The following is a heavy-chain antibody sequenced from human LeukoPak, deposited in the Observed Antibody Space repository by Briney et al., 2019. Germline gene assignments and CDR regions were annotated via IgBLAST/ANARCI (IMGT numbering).Heavy chain of an antibody. V-gene: IGHV1-18*01. CDR3: AREIWSGYSIANYYYYYYMDV. J-gene: IGHJ6*03. CDR2: ISAYNGNT. D-gene: IGHD3-3*01. Sequence: ASVKVSRKASGYTFTSYGISWVRQAPGQGLEWMGWISAYNGNTNYAQKLQGRVTMTTDTSTSTAYMELRSLRSDDTAVYYCAREIWSGYSIANYYYYYYMDVWGKGTTVTASS. CDR1: GYTFTSYG.